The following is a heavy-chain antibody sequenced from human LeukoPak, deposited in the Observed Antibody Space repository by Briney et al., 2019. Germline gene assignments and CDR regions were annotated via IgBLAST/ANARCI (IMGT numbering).Heavy chain of an antibody. V-gene: IGHV3-23*01. CDR2: TASDYTT. J-gene: IGHJ3*02. CDR1: GFIIREYA. Sequence: GGSLRLSCAASGFIIREYAMTWVRQAPGKGLEWVSSTASDYTTYADSVKGRFTIPRDNSKNTLYLQMDSLRGDDTALYHCARDPNGDYIGAFDNWGQGTMVTVSS. D-gene: IGHD4-17*01. CDR3: ARDPNGDYIGAFDN.